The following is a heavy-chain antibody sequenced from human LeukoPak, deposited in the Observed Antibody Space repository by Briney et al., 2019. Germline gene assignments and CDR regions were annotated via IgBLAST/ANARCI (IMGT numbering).Heavy chain of an antibody. V-gene: IGHV3-15*01. Sequence: PGGSLRLSCAASGFTFSNAWMSWVRQAPGKGLEWVGRIKSKTDGGTTDYAAPVKGRFTISRDNSKNTLYLQMGSLRAEDMAVYYCARGYCSSTSCYSTAIDYWGQGTLVTVSS. CDR2: IKSKTDGGTT. CDR3: ARGYCSSTSCYSTAIDY. J-gene: IGHJ4*02. CDR1: GFTFSNAW. D-gene: IGHD2-2*01.